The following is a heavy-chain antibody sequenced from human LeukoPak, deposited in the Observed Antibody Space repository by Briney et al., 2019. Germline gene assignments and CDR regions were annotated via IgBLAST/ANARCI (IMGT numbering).Heavy chain of an antibody. J-gene: IGHJ4*02. Sequence: SETLSLTCTVSGGSISSYYWSWIRQPPGKGLEWIGYIYYSGSTNYNPSLKSRVTISVDTSKNQFSLKLGSVTAANTAVYYCARLTVTQRYYFDYWGQGTLVTVSS. D-gene: IGHD4-17*01. V-gene: IGHV4-59*01. CDR1: GGSISSYY. CDR3: ARLTVTQRYYFDY. CDR2: IYYSGST.